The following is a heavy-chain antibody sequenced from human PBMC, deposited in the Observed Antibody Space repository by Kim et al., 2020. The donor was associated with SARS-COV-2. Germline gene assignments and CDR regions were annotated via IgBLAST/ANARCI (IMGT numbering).Heavy chain of an antibody. CDR2: ISAYNGNT. Sequence: ASVKVSCKASGYTFTSYGISWVRQAPGQGLGWMGWISAYNGNTNYAQKLQGRVTMTTDTSTSTAYMELRSLRSDDTAVYYCARAQWDSSGYYYEDNWFDPWGQGTLVTVSS. V-gene: IGHV1-18*01. D-gene: IGHD3-22*01. CDR3: ARAQWDSSGYYYEDNWFDP. J-gene: IGHJ5*02. CDR1: GYTFTSYG.